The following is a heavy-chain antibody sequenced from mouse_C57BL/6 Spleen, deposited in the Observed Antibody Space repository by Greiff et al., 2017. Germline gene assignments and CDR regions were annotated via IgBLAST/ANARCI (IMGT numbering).Heavy chain of an antibody. CDR2: ISDGGSYT. CDR1: GFTFSSYA. J-gene: IGHJ2*01. Sequence: DVKLVESGGGLVKPGASLKLSCTASGFTFSSYAMSWVRQTPEKRLEWVATISDGGSYTYYTDNVKGRFTISRDTAKNNLYLQMSHLKSEDTAMYYCARDGAYDYDYWGQGTTLTVSS. V-gene: IGHV5-4*01. CDR3: ARDGAYDYDY. D-gene: IGHD2-4*01.